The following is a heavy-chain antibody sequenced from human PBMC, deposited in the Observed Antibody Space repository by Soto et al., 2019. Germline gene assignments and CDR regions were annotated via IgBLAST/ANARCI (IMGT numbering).Heavy chain of an antibody. CDR2: IYNSGST. Sequence: SETLSLTCTVSGGSISSSSYYWGWIRQPPGKGLEWIGNIYNSGSTNYNPSLKSRVTISADTSKNQFSLRLNSVTAADTGVYYCALTGNYDFWGQGILVTVSS. D-gene: IGHD3-9*01. V-gene: IGHV4-39*07. J-gene: IGHJ4*02. CDR3: ALTGNYDF. CDR1: GGSISSSSYY.